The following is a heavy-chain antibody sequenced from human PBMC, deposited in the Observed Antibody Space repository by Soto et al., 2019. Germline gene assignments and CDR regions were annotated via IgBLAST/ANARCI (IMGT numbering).Heavy chain of an antibody. Sequence: QVQVVQSGAEVKKPESSVKVSCKPSGGTFNTYTVNWVRLAPGHGLEWMGRFIPILDMANYAQKFQDRVTTTADRSTFTAYMDLNSLTSDDTAVYYCAITYCRDNSCPRDFDFWGPGTRVTVSS. CDR2: FIPILDMA. V-gene: IGHV1-69*02. CDR3: AITYCRDNSCPRDFDF. CDR1: GGTFNTYT. J-gene: IGHJ4*02. D-gene: IGHD2-21*01.